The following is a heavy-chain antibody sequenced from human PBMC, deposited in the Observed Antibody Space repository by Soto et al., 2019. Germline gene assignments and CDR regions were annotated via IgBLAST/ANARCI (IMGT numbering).Heavy chain of an antibody. J-gene: IGHJ4*02. Sequence: EVHLVDSGGGLVQPGRSLRRSCAASGFTFDDYAMHWVRQAPGKGLEWVSGISWNSGSIGYADSVKGRFTISRDNAKNSLYLQMNSLRAEDTALYYCAKGGYNWNSYLHYWGQGTLVTVSS. CDR3: AKGGYNWNSYLHY. CDR2: ISWNSGSI. V-gene: IGHV3-9*01. CDR1: GFTFDDYA. D-gene: IGHD1-7*01.